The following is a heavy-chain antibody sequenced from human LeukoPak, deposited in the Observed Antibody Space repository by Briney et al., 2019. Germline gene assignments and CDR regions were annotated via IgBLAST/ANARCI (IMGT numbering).Heavy chain of an antibody. CDR1: GFTFSTYG. CDR3: ARGAQLTDY. J-gene: IGHJ4*02. CDR2: IGPDGGTT. Sequence: GGSLRLSCAASGFTFSTYGMHWVRQAPGKGLEYVSGIGPDGGTTYYAKSVKGRFTISRDNSKNMVYLQMGSLRTDDMAVYYCARGAQLTDYWGQGTLVTVSS. D-gene: IGHD6-13*01. V-gene: IGHV3-64*01.